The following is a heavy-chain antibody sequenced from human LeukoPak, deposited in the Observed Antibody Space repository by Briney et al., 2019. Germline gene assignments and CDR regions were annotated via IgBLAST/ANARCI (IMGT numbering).Heavy chain of an antibody. V-gene: IGHV3-9*01. CDR3: AKDLEQHLDY. CDR2: ISWNSGSI. Sequence: GGSLRLSCAASGFTFDDYAMHWVRQAPGKGLEWVSGISWNSGSIGYADSVKGRFTISRDNAKNSLYLQMTSLRAEDTALYYCAKDLEQHLDYWGQGTLVTVSS. J-gene: IGHJ4*02. CDR1: GFTFDDYA. D-gene: IGHD6-13*01.